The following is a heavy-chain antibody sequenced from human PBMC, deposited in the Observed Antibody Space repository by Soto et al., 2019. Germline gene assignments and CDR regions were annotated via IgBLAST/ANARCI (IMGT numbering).Heavy chain of an antibody. V-gene: IGHV3-15*01. Sequence: EVQLVESGGGLVQPGGSLRLSCAASGFTFSNAWMSWVRQAPGKGLEWVGHIKSKTGGGTTDYTAPVKGRFTIARDDSKNTLYLQMNSLKTEDTAVYYCKTGGDGGQGTLVTVSS. J-gene: IGHJ4*02. D-gene: IGHD2-21*02. CDR2: IKSKTGGGTT. CDR1: GFTFSNAW. CDR3: KTGGD.